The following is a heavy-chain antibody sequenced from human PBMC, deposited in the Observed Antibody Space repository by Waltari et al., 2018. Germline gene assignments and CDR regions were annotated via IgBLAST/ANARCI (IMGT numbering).Heavy chain of an antibody. CDR2: IHYNGST. CDR3: ARESGRDYYLDY. J-gene: IGHJ4*02. CDR1: GGSISCSSVY. Sequence: QLQLRGSVPGLVKPQETLSLTCPVSGGSISCSSVYWGWTRQSPGKGLEWIGIIHYNGSTHYSPSLKSRVTISVDTSKNQFSLKLNSVPAADTAVYFCARESGRDYYLDYWGQGTLVTVSS. V-gene: IGHV4-39*07. D-gene: IGHD3-10*01.